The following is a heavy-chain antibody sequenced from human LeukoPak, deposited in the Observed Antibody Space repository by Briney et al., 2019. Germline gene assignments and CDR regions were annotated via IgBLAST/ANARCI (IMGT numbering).Heavy chain of an antibody. J-gene: IGHJ3*02. V-gene: IGHV1-2*02. CDR1: GYTFTGYY. CDR3: ARTWIQLWTAFDI. Sequence: RASVKVSCKASGYTFTGYYMHWVRQAPGQGLEWMGWINPNSGGTNYAQKFQGRVTMTRDTSISTAYMELSRLRSDDTAVYYCARTWIQLWTAFDIWGQGTMVTVSS. D-gene: IGHD5-18*01. CDR2: INPNSGGT.